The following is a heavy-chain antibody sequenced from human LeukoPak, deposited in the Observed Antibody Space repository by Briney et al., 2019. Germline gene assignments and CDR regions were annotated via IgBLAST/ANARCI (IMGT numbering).Heavy chain of an antibody. Sequence: SETLSLTCTVSGGSLSSYYWSWIRQPPGKGLEWIGYIYYSGSTDYNPSLKSRVTISVDTSKNQFSLKLTSVTAADTAVYYCARAGTYSGSYRFDSWGQGTLVTVSS. CDR3: ARAGTYSGSYRFDS. J-gene: IGHJ4*02. V-gene: IGHV4-59*01. CDR1: GGSLSSYY. CDR2: IYYSGST. D-gene: IGHD1-26*01.